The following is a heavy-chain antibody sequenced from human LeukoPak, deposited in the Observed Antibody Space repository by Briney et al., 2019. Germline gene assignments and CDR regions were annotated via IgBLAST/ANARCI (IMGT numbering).Heavy chain of an antibody. Sequence: GGSLRLSCAASGFTFSSYAMSWVRQAPGKGLEWVSGISGSGGNTYYADSVMGRLTISRDNSKNTVYLQMNSLRVEDTAVYYCARGDGVYVYWGQGTLVTVSS. D-gene: IGHD5/OR15-5a*01. CDR2: ISGSGGNT. J-gene: IGHJ4*02. CDR3: ARGDGVYVY. V-gene: IGHV3-23*01. CDR1: GFTFSSYA.